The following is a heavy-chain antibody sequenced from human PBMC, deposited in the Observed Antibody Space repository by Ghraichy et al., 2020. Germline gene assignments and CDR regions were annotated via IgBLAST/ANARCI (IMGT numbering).Heavy chain of an antibody. CDR1: GFTVSSNY. V-gene: IGHV3-53*01. D-gene: IGHD4-17*01. J-gene: IGHJ4*02. CDR2: IYSGGST. CDR3: ARRGYGDYNYFDY. Sequence: LSLTCAASGFTVSSNYMSWVRQAPGKGLEWVSVIYSGGSTYYADSVKGRFTISRDNSKNTLYLQMNSLRAEDTAVYYCARRGYGDYNYFDYWGQGTLVTVSS.